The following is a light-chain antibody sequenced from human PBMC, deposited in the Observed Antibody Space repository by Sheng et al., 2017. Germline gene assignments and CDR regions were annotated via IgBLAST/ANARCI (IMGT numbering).Light chain of an antibody. CDR3: AAWDDILSGWV. J-gene: IGLJ3*02. CDR2: GNS. V-gene: IGLV1-40*01. Sequence: QPVLTQPPSVSGAPGQRVTISCTGSSSNIGAGYDVHWYRQLPGAAPQLLIYGNSNRPSGVPDRFSGSKSGTSASLAITGLQAEDEADYYCAAWDDILSGWVFGGGTKLSVL. CDR1: SSNIGAGYD.